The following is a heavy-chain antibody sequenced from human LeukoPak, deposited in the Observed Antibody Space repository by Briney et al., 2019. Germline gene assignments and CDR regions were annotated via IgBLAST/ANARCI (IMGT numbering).Heavy chain of an antibody. CDR2: IYYSGST. V-gene: IGHV4-59*12. J-gene: IGHJ6*02. CDR3: ARENRKKYYYYGMDV. CDR1: GGSISSYY. Sequence: SETLSLTCTVSGGSISSYYWSWIRQPPGKGLEWIGYIYYSGSTNYNPSLKSRVTISVDTSKNQFSLKLSSVTAADTAVYYCARENRKKYYYYGMDVWGQGTTVTVSS.